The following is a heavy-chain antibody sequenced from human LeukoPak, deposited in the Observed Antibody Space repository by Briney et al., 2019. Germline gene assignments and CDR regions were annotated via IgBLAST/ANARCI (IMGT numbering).Heavy chain of an antibody. Sequence: GESLKISCKGSGYSFTSYWIVWVRQMPGKGLEWMGIIYPGDPDTRYSPSFQGQVTISADKSISTAYLQWSSLKASDTAMYYCARPGRKGGNGHDAFDIWGKGTMVTVSS. J-gene: IGHJ3*02. V-gene: IGHV5-51*01. CDR2: IYPGDPDT. CDR1: GYSFTSYW. D-gene: IGHD3-10*01. CDR3: ARPGRKGGNGHDAFDI.